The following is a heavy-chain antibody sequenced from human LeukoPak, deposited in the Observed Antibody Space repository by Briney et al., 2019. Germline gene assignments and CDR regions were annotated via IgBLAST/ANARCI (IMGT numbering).Heavy chain of an antibody. D-gene: IGHD3-22*01. J-gene: IGHJ4*02. Sequence: ASVKVSCKASGYTFTSYDINWVRQATGQGLEWMGWMNPNSGNTGYAQKFQGRVTMTRNTSISTAYMELSSLRSEDTAVYYRAAPRRPYYYDSSGYYLGYWGQGTLVTVSS. CDR2: MNPNSGNT. CDR1: GYTFTSYD. CDR3: AAPRRPYYYDSSGYYLGY. V-gene: IGHV1-8*01.